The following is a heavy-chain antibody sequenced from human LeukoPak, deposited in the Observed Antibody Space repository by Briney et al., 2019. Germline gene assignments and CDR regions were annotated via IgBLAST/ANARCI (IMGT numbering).Heavy chain of an antibody. CDR3: ARGYFHAFDI. J-gene: IGHJ3*02. CDR1: GFAFSTYD. Sequence: GGSLRLSCAASGFAFSTYDMHWVRQATGKGLEWVSAIGIAGDTYYPGSVKGRFTISRENAKNSLFLQMNSLRAGDTAVYYCARGYFHAFDIWGQGTMVTVSS. CDR2: IGIAGDT. V-gene: IGHV3-13*04. D-gene: IGHD1-26*01.